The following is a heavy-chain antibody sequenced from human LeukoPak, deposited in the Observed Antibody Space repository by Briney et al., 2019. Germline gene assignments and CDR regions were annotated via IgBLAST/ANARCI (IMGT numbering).Heavy chain of an antibody. V-gene: IGHV1-69*13. CDR2: IIPIFGTA. D-gene: IGHD6-13*01. CDR1: GGTFTSYA. J-gene: IGHJ5*02. Sequence: GASVTVSSPASGGTFTSYAISWVRQAPGQGLEWMGGIIPIFGTANYAQKFQGRVRITADESTSTAYMELSSLRSEDTAVYYCARDLSFTGYSSSWVGYSWFDPWGQGTLVTVSS. CDR3: ARDLSFTGYSSSWVGYSWFDP.